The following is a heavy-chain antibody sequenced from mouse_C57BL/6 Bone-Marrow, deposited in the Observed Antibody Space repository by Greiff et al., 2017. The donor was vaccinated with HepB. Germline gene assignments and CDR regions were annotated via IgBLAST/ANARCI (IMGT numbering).Heavy chain of an antibody. Sequence: DVQLVESGGGLVQPGGSLSLSCAASGFTFTDYYMSWVRQPPGKALEWLGFIRNKANGYTTEYSASVKGRFTISRDNSQSILYLQMNALRAEDSATYYCARVPLITTVVGDYFDYWGQGTTLTVSS. V-gene: IGHV7-3*01. CDR3: ARVPLITTVVGDYFDY. CDR2: IRNKANGYTT. D-gene: IGHD1-1*01. J-gene: IGHJ2*01. CDR1: GFTFTDYY.